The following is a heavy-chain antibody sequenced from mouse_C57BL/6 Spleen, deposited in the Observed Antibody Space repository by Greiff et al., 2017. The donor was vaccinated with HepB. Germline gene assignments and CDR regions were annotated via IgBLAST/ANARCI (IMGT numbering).Heavy chain of an antibody. CDR3: ARSEALYYYGSRTWFAY. Sequence: QVQLQQSGAELVRPGSSVKLSCKASGYTFTSYWMDWVKQRPGQGLEWIGNIYPSDSETHYNQKFKDKATLTVDKSSSTAYMQLSSLTSEDSAVYYCARSEALYYYGSRTWFAYWGQGTLVTVSA. J-gene: IGHJ3*01. V-gene: IGHV1-61*01. CDR2: IYPSDSET. CDR1: GYTFTSYW. D-gene: IGHD1-1*01.